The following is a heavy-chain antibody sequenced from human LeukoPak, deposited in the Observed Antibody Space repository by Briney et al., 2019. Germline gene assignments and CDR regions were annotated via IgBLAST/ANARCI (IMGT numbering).Heavy chain of an antibody. CDR3: ARDGRASTPRWLLRYNYYMDV. Sequence: PSETLSLTCTVSGGSISRYYWSWVRQPAGKGLEWIGRIYTSGSTNYNPSLKSRVTMSVDTSKNQFSLKLSSVTAADTAVYYCARDGRASTPRWLLRYNYYMDVWGKGTTVTVSS. J-gene: IGHJ6*03. D-gene: IGHD3-22*01. CDR1: GGSISRYY. CDR2: IYTSGST. V-gene: IGHV4-4*07.